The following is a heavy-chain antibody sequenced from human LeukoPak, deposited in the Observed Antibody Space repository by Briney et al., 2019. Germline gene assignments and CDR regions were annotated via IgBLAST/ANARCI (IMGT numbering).Heavy chain of an antibody. V-gene: IGHV3-23*01. CDR1: GFMFSNHG. J-gene: IGHJ4*02. CDR3: ARGRTHWTEFDY. Sequence: GGSLRLSCAASGFMFSNHGMNWVRQAPGKGLEWLSTISGSGGNTYYADSVKGRFTISRDNSKNTLYLQMNSLRAEDTAGYYCARGRTHWTEFDYWGQGTLVTVSS. CDR2: ISGSGGNT. D-gene: IGHD1-1*01.